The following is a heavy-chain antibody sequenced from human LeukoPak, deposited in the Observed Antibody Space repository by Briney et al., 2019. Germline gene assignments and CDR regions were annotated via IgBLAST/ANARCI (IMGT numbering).Heavy chain of an antibody. CDR2: IGGSGGGT. CDR3: AKTPETYYYDFSGYYYYFDC. Sequence: QPGRSLRLSCAASGFTFSNYAMSWVRQAPGKGLEWVSAIGGSGGGTYYADSVKGRFTISRDNSKNTLYLQMTGLGAEDTAIYYCAKTPETYYYDFSGYYYYFDCWGQGTLVTVSS. CDR1: GFTFSNYA. D-gene: IGHD3-22*01. V-gene: IGHV3-23*01. J-gene: IGHJ4*02.